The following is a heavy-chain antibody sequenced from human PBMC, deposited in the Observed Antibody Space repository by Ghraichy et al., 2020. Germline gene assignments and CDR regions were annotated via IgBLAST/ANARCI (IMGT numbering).Heavy chain of an antibody. D-gene: IGHD4-23*01. CDR1: GFTFSSYS. J-gene: IGHJ3*02. V-gene: IGHV3-21*01. Sequence: GESLNISCAASGFTFSSYSMNWVRQAPGKGLEWVSSISSSSSYIYYADSVKGRFTISRDNAKNSLYLQMNSLRAEDTAVYYCARMTTVVNDAFDIWGQGTMVTVSS. CDR3: ARMTTVVNDAFDI. CDR2: ISSSSSYI.